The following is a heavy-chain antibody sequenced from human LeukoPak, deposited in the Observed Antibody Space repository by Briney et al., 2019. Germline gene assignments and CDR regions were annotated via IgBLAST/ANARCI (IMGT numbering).Heavy chain of an antibody. D-gene: IGHD6-19*01. V-gene: IGHV3-74*01. J-gene: IGHJ6*02. CDR1: GFTLRNYW. Sequence: GGSLRLSCGASGFTLRNYWMHWVRQAPGKGLVWVSRINSDGTMTNYADSVKGRFTISRDNAKSTLHLQMNSLRAEDTAVYYCARGLAVAGNCMDVWGQGTTVTVSS. CDR2: INSDGTMT. CDR3: ARGLAVAGNCMDV.